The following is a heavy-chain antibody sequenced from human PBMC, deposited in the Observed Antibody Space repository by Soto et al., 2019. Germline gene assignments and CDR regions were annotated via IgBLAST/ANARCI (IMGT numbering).Heavy chain of an antibody. CDR1: GFRFTSYA. CDR2: ISDGGGTT. Sequence: EVQLLESGGGLAQPGGSLRLSCAASGFRFTSYAMNWVRQAPGKGLEWVSAISDGGGTTYYADSVKGRFTISRDNSKNTLYLQMNSLRAEDTAVYYCAKDILGSASAFDNWGQGTLVIVSS. D-gene: IGHD3-9*01. V-gene: IGHV3-23*01. J-gene: IGHJ4*02. CDR3: AKDILGSASAFDN.